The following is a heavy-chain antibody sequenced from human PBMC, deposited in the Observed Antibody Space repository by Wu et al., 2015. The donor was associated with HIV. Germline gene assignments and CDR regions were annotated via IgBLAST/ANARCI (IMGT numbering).Heavy chain of an antibody. V-gene: IGHV1-2*02. Sequence: QVHLVQFGGEVKKPGSSVKVTCKASGDGFTSYAVSWVRQVPGQGLEWMGWINPNSGGTNYAQNFEDRVTMTRDTSITTAYMELSSLTSDDTAVYYCARDKRGYDVLTGYYIYFDYWGQGTLVTVSS. CDR2: INPNSGGT. CDR1: GDGFTSYA. J-gene: IGHJ4*02. D-gene: IGHD3-9*01. CDR3: ARDKRGYDVLTGYYIYFDY.